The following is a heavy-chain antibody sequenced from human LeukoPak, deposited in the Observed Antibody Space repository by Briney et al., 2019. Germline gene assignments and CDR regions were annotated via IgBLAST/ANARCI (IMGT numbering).Heavy chain of an antibody. V-gene: IGHV2-70*04. CDR1: GFSLSTSGMR. CDR2: IDWGDDK. J-gene: IGHJ6*03. Sequence: SGPTLVNPTQTLTLTCTFSGFSLSTSGMRVSWIRQPPGKALEWLARIDWGDDKFYSTSLKTRLTISKDTSKNHVVLTMTNMDPVDTATYFCARSPDYYYYMDVWGKGTTVTVSS. CDR3: ARSPDYYYYMDV.